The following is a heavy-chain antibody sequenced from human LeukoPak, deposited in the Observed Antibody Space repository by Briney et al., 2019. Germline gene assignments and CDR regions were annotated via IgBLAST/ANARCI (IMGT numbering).Heavy chain of an antibody. CDR2: ISRGSIT. CDR3: AKDRIGVVEGAFDI. D-gene: IGHD3-22*01. J-gene: IGHJ3*02. V-gene: IGHV3-23*01. CDR1: GFTFGTHA. Sequence: GGSLRLSCVASGFTFGTHAMSWVRQVPGKGLEWVSGISRGSITYYSDSVKDRFTISRDNSRPTLFLQMNSLRAEDTAVYYCAKDRIGVVEGAFDIWGQGTMVTVSS.